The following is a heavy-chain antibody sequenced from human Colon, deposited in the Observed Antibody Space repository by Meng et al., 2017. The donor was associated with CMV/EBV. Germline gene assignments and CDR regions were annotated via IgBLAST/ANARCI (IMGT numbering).Heavy chain of an antibody. V-gene: IGHV4-39*07. J-gene: IGHJ4*02. CDR2: IYYSGST. Sequence: QLLLQESGPGLVKPSETLSLTCTVSGGSISSSSYYWGWIRQPPGKGLEWIGSIYYSGSTYYNPSLKSRVTISVDTSKNQFSLKLSSVTAADTAVYYCARAAAAGEYYFDYWGQGTLVTVSS. CDR3: ARAAAAGEYYFDY. CDR1: GGSISSSSYY. D-gene: IGHD6-13*01.